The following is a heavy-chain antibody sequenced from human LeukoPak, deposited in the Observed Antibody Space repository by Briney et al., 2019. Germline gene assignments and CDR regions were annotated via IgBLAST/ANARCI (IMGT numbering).Heavy chain of an antibody. Sequence: PGGSLRLSCAASGLTFSTYAMTWVRQAPGKGLDWVSSIGGSGTGTYYADSVKGRFTMPRDNARNTLFLQMSALRVDDTAMYYCVTDQGHWGQGTLVTVSS. CDR1: GLTFSTYA. J-gene: IGHJ4*02. CDR3: VTDQGH. V-gene: IGHV3-23*01. CDR2: IGGSGTGT.